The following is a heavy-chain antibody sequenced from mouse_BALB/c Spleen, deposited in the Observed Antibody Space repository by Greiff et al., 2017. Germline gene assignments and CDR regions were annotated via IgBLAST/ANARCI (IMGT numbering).Heavy chain of an antibody. CDR2: IYPYNGGT. D-gene: IGHD2-14*01. Sequence: VHVKQSGPELVKPGASVKISCKASGYTFTDYNMHWVKQSHGKSLEWIGDIYPYNGGTGYNQKFKSKATLTVDNSSSTAYMELRSLTSEDSAVYDCGSNGYGYAMDYWGQGTSVTVSS. J-gene: IGHJ4*01. V-gene: IGHV1S29*02. CDR3: GSNGYGYAMDY. CDR1: GYTFTDYN.